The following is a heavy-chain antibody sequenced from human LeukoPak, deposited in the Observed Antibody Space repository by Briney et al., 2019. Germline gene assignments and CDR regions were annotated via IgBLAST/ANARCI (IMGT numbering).Heavy chain of an antibody. CDR1: GFTFSSYA. D-gene: IGHD2-2*01. Sequence: PGGSLRLSCAASGFTFSSYAMSWVRQAPGKGLEWVSAISGSGGSTYYADSVKGRFTISRDNSKNTLYLQMNSLRAEDTAVYYCAKCHCSSTSCYHYFDYWGQGTLVTVSS. J-gene: IGHJ4*02. CDR3: AKCHCSSTSCYHYFDY. V-gene: IGHV3-23*01. CDR2: ISGSGGST.